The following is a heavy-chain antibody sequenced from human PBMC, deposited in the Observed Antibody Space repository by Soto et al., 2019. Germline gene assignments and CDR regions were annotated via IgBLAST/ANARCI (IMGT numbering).Heavy chain of an antibody. D-gene: IGHD4-17*01. Sequence: PSXTLSLTCTVSGGSISSYYWSWIRQPPGKGLEWIGYIYYSGSTNYNPSLKSRVTISVDRSKNQFSLKVRSVTAADTAVYYCARETSGDYVGYFAPWGQGILVTVSS. CDR2: IYYSGST. V-gene: IGHV4-59*12. CDR3: ARETSGDYVGYFAP. J-gene: IGHJ5*02. CDR1: GGSISSYY.